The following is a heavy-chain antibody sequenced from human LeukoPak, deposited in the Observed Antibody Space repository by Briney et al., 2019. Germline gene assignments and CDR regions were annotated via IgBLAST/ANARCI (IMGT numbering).Heavy chain of an antibody. Sequence: GGSLRLSCAASGFTFRSYWMGWVRQAPGKGLEWVANIKQDGSERYYVDSVKGRFTISRDNAKNSLYLQMNSLRAEDTALYYCAKDSSSSSSGYFDYWGQGTLVTVSS. J-gene: IGHJ4*02. CDR3: AKDSSSSSSGYFDY. D-gene: IGHD6-6*01. CDR2: IKQDGSER. CDR1: GFTFRSYW. V-gene: IGHV3-7*03.